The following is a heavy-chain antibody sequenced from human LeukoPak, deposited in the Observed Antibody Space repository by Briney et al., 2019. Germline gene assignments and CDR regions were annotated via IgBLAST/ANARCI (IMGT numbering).Heavy chain of an antibody. CDR3: ARGALLPAGHIRYFFDY. V-gene: IGHV3-53*01. CDR1: GFTVSRDY. CDR2: IYGGGTT. J-gene: IGHJ4*02. Sequence: PGGSLRLSCAASGFTVSRDYMSGVRQAPGKGLEWVSVIYGGGTTHYADSVRGRFTISRDTSKSTLYLQINSLRAADTAVYYCARGALLPAGHIRYFFDYWGQGTLVTVSS. D-gene: IGHD2-21*01.